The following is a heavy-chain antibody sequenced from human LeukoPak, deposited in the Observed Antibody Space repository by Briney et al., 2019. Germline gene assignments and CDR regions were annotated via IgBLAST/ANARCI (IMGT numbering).Heavy chain of an antibody. D-gene: IGHD3/OR15-3a*01. CDR2: INPNSGGT. J-gene: IGHJ4*02. CDR3: ARDNYGLLGY. Sequence: EWMGWINPNSGGTNYAQKFQGRVTMTRDTSISTAYMELSRLRSDDTAVYYCARDNYGLLGYWGQGTLVTVSS. V-gene: IGHV1-2*02.